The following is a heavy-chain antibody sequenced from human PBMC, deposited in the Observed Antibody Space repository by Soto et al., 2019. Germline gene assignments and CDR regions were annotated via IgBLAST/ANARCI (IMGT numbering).Heavy chain of an antibody. CDR3: TRGTTMLRGVIDP. J-gene: IGHJ5*02. Sequence: ASVKVSCKTSDYTFTSYGISWVRQAPGQGLEWMGWINPYNGSTTYAQKFQGRVTMTRDTFTSTVYMELSSLRSEDTAVYYCTRGTTMLRGVIDPWGQGTLVTVSS. CDR2: INPYNGST. CDR1: DYTFTSYG. V-gene: IGHV1-18*01. D-gene: IGHD3-10*01.